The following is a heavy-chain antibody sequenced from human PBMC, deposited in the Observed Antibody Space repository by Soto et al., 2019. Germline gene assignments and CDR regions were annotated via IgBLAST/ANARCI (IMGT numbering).Heavy chain of an antibody. J-gene: IGHJ4*02. V-gene: IGHV5-51*01. CDR1: GYSFTSYW. CDR3: ARLHGWLQSGVSDY. CDR2: IYPGDSDT. D-gene: IGHD3-10*01. Sequence: GESLKISCKGSGYSFTSYWIGWVRQMPGKGLEWMGIIYPGDSDTRYSPSFQGQVTISADKSITTAYLQWSSLNASDTPMYYCARLHGWLQSGVSDYWGQGTLVTVSS.